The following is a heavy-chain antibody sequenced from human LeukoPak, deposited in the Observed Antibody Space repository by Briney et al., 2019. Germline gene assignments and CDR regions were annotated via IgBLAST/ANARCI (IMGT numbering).Heavy chain of an antibody. J-gene: IGHJ4*02. V-gene: IGHV3-23*01. CDR1: EFTFSSYA. D-gene: IGHD6-13*01. Sequence: GGSLRLSCAASEFTFSSYAMSWVRQAPGKGLEWVSAISGSGGSTYYADSVKGRSTISRDNSKNTLYLQMNSLRAEDTAVYYCAGEQQLGGFDYWGQGTLVTVSS. CDR2: ISGSGGST. CDR3: AGEQQLGGFDY.